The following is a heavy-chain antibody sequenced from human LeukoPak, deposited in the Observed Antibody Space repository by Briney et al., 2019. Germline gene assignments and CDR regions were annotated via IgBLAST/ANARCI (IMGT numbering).Heavy chain of an antibody. CDR2: IIPIFGTA. J-gene: IGHJ6*04. V-gene: IGHV1-69*01. Sequence: SVKLSCKASGGTFTSYAISWVRHAPGQGLEWMGEIIPIFGTANYAQKLQGRVTITADESTSTAYMELSSLRSEDMAVYYCARGHYDILTGYYKDYYYYYGMDVWGKGTTVTVSS. CDR1: GGTFTSYA. CDR3: ARGHYDILTGYYKDYYYYYGMDV. D-gene: IGHD3-9*01.